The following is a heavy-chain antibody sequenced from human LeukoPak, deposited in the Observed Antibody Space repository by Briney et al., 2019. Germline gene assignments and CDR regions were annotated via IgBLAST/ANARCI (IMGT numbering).Heavy chain of an antibody. D-gene: IGHD1-7*01. CDR1: GGSISSGDYY. CDR2: IYYSGST. V-gene: IGHV4-30-4*01. CDR3: ARALELRYYFDY. Sequence: PSQTLSLTCTVSGGSISSGDYYWSWIRQPPGKGLEWIGYIYYSGSTYYNPSLKSRVTISVDTSKNQFSLKLSSVTAADTAVYYCARALELRYYFDYWGQGTLVTVSS. J-gene: IGHJ4*02.